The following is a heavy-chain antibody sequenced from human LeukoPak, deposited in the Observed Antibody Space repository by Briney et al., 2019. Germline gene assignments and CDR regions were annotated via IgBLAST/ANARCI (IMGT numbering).Heavy chain of an antibody. V-gene: IGHV3-30*14. CDR2: ASYDGGNK. CDR3: ARYAALIVVVPAGGWFDP. Sequence: GGSLRLSCVASGFALSMYTLHWVRQAPGKGLECVAVASYDGGNKYYADSVKGRFTISRDNSKNTLYLQMNSLRAEDTAVYYCARYAALIVVVPAGGWFDPWGQGTLVTVSS. J-gene: IGHJ5*02. D-gene: IGHD2-2*01. CDR1: GFALSMYT.